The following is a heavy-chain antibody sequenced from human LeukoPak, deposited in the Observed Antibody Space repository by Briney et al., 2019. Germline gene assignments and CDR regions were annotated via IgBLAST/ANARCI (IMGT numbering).Heavy chain of an antibody. CDR2: IYYSRST. CDR3: ARVIGRFGHYLDV. D-gene: IGHD3-16*01. Sequence: DPTESLSLACTVSSGSISSGDYYWSWIRQPPGKGLEGIGYIYYSRSTNYNPSLKSRVTISVDTSKNQFSLKLSSVTAADTAVYYCARVIGRFGHYLDVWGKGTPVTVSS. J-gene: IGHJ6*03. CDR1: SGSISSGDYY. V-gene: IGHV4-30-4*08.